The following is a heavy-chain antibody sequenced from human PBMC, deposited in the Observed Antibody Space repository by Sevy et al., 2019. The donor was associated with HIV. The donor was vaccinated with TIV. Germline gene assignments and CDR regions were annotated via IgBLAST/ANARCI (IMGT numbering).Heavy chain of an antibody. Sequence: GGSLRLSCAASGFTVSSNYMSWVRQAPGKGLEWVSVIYSGGSTYYADSVKGRFTISRDNSKNTLYLQMNSLRAEDTAVYYCARDRARGYGKTHLAVARDGPPPYYYGMDVRGQGTTVTVSS. CDR2: IYSGGST. CDR1: GFTVSSNY. V-gene: IGHV3-53*01. CDR3: ARDRARGYGKTHLAVARDGPPPYYYGMDV. J-gene: IGHJ6*02. D-gene: IGHD6-19*01.